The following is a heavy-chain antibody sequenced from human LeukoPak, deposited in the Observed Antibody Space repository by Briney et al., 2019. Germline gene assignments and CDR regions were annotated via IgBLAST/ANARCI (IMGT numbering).Heavy chain of an antibody. CDR2: ISGSGGDT. Sequence: GGSLRLPCAASGFTFSSYGMSWVRQAPGKGLEWVAAISGSGGDTYYTDSVRGRFTISRDNPKNTLYLQMHSLRAEDTALFYCAKAVVVVPAATPFDYWGLGTLVTVSS. V-gene: IGHV3-23*01. J-gene: IGHJ4*02. D-gene: IGHD2-2*01. CDR1: GFTFSSYG. CDR3: AKAVVVVPAATPFDY.